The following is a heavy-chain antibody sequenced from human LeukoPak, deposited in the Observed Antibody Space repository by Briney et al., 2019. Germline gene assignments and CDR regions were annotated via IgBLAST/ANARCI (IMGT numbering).Heavy chain of an antibody. CDR1: GFTFSSYW. J-gene: IGHJ4*02. CDR3: ARDNTVLLWFGDSLDYFDY. D-gene: IGHD3-10*01. Sequence: QTGGSLRLSCAASGFTFSSYWMHWVRQAPGKGLVWVSRINSDGSSTSYADSVKGRFTISRDNAKNTLYLQMNSLRAEDTAVYYCARDNTVLLWFGDSLDYFDYWGQGTLVTVSS. CDR2: INSDGSST. V-gene: IGHV3-74*01.